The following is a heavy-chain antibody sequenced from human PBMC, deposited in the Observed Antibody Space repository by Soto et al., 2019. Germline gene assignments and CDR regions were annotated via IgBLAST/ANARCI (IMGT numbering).Heavy chain of an antibody. CDR2: MRGKNEGGTA. CDR3: NIEIGSAHNGHYFDY. V-gene: IGHV3-15*07. Sequence: GGSLRLSCAASGLTLNNVWVSWVRQGPGKGLEWVGRMRGKNEGGTAEYAAPAEGRFTISRDDSKNVVYLQVSSLKTEDTAMYYCNIEIGSAHNGHYFDYWGQGTPVTVSS. J-gene: IGHJ4*02. CDR1: GLTLNNVW. D-gene: IGHD6-19*01.